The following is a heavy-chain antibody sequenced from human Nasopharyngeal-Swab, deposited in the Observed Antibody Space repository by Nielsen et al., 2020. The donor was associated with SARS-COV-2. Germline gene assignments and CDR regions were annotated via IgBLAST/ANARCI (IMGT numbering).Heavy chain of an antibody. V-gene: IGHV3-21*01. Sequence: GGSLRLSCAASGFTFNNYNFNWVRQAPGKGLEWVSSISSSSSYIYYADSVKGRFTISRDNAKNSPYLQMNSLRAEETAVYYCARDGLDYDFWSAYFMDVWGQGTTVTVSS. J-gene: IGHJ6*02. CDR3: ARDGLDYDFWSAYFMDV. CDR2: ISSSSSYI. CDR1: GFTFNNYN. D-gene: IGHD3-3*01.